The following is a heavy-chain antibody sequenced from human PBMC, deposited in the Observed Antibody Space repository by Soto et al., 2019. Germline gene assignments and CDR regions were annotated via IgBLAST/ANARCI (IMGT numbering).Heavy chain of an antibody. J-gene: IGHJ4*01. D-gene: IGHD3-22*01. V-gene: IGHV3-30-3*01. CDR2: MSYDGSKE. Sequence: QVQLVESGGGVVQPGRSLGLSCATSGFTFYTFAMHWVRQAPGKGLEWVAVMSYDGSKEDYADSVKGRFTISRDNSQKTLYLQMTTLKAEDTAVYYCARDRTYNYENNGYFGHWGQGTLVTVAS. CDR1: GFTFYTFA. CDR3: ARDRTYNYENNGYFGH.